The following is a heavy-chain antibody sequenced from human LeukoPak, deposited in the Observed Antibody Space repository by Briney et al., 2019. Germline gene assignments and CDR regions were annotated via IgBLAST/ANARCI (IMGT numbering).Heavy chain of an antibody. J-gene: IGHJ3*02. V-gene: IGHV4-59*08. D-gene: IGHD6-13*01. Sequence: SETLSLTCTVSGGSISSYYWSWIRQPPGKGLEWIGYIYYSGSTNYNPSLKSRVTISVDTSKNQFSLKLSSVTAADTAVYYCARHKAAAGTPYALDIWGQGTMVTVSS. CDR1: GGSISSYY. CDR2: IYYSGST. CDR3: ARHKAAAGTPYALDI.